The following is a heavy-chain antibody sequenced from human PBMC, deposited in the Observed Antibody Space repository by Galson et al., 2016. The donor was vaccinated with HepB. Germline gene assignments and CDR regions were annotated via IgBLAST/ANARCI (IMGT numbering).Heavy chain of an antibody. D-gene: IGHD5-12*01. CDR3: VRRGGYSGYDKHDF. CDR1: GYKFISYW. J-gene: IGHJ4*02. Sequence: QSGAEVKKPGESLNISCKASGYKFISYWIGWVRQRPGKGLEWMGAIYPGDPDTRYSPSFQGQVTISADKSINSASLQWNSLRASDTAVYFCVRRGGYSGYDKHDFWGQGTLVTVSS. V-gene: IGHV5-51*01. CDR2: IYPGDPDT.